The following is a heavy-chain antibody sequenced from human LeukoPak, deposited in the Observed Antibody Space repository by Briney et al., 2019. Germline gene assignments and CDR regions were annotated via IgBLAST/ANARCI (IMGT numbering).Heavy chain of an antibody. CDR3: ARSITMVRGIYYYGMDV. D-gene: IGHD3-10*01. V-gene: IGHV1-18*04. J-gene: IGHJ6*04. CDR1: GYTFTSYG. CDR2: ISAYNGNI. Sequence: ASVKVSCKASGYTFTSYGISWVRQAPGQGLEWMGWISAYNGNINYAQKLQGRVTMTTDTSTSTAYMELRSLRSDDTAVYYCARSITMVRGIYYYGMDVWGKGTTVTVSS.